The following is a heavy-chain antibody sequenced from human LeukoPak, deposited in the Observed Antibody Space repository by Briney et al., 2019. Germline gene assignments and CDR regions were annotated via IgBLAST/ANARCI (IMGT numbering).Heavy chain of an antibody. CDR1: GGSISSYY. CDR3: ARATSSWYYFDY. Sequence: SETLSLTCTVSGGSISSYYWNWIRQPPGKGLEWIGYIYNSGSTNYNPSLKSRVTMSVDTSKNQFSLKLSSVTAADTAVYYCARATSSWYYFDYWGQGTLVTVSS. J-gene: IGHJ4*02. D-gene: IGHD6-13*01. V-gene: IGHV4-59*12. CDR2: IYNSGST.